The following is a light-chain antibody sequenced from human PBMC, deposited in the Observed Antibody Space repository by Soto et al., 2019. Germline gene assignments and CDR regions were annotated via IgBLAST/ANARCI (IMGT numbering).Light chain of an antibody. Sequence: QSALTQPASVSGSPGQSITISCTGTSSDIGGYNYVSWYQQHPGKVPKLMIYEVSNRPSGVSNPFSGSTCGNTASLAISGLQGEDEADYYCSSYTSSSAQVFGGGTKVTVL. CDR2: EVS. V-gene: IGLV2-14*01. CDR3: SSYTSSSAQV. J-gene: IGLJ3*02. CDR1: SSDIGGYNY.